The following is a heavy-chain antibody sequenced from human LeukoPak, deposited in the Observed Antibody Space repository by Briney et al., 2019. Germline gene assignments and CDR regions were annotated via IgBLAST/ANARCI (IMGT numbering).Heavy chain of an antibody. CDR3: AKAPGYCSGGTCYDY. J-gene: IGHJ4*02. V-gene: IGHV3-74*01. D-gene: IGHD2-15*01. CDR2: VNSYGTIT. CDR1: GFTFSDYW. Sequence: GGSLRLSCAASGFTFSDYWMHWVRRAPGKGLVWVSRVNSYGTITTYADSVKGRFTISRDNAKNTVYLQMNSLRAEDTAVYYCAKAPGYCSGGTCYDYWGQGSLVAVSS.